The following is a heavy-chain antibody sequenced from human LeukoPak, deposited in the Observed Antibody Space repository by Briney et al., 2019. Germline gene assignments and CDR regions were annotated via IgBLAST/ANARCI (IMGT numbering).Heavy chain of an antibody. CDR1: GYTFTSYG. V-gene: IGHV1-18*01. J-gene: IGHJ6*03. CDR2: ISAYNGNT. Sequence: ASVKVSCKASGYTFTSYGISWVRQAPGQGLEWMGWISAYNGNTNYAQKLQGKVTMTTDTSTSTAYMELRSLRSDNTAVYYCARGDGGGVVIRYYYMDVWGKGTTVTVSS. D-gene: IGHD3-3*01. CDR3: ARGDGGGVVIRYYYMDV.